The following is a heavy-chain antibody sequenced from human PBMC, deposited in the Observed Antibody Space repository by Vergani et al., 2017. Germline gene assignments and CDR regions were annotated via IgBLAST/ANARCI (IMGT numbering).Heavy chain of an antibody. D-gene: IGHD3-22*01. Sequence: QVQLVQSGAEVKKPGSSVKVSCKASGGTFSCYAISWVRQAPGQGLEWMGRIIPIFGTANYAQKFQGRVTITADESTSTAYMELSSLRSEDTAVYYCARDGARSGYYDSSGYSFDYWGQGTLVTVSS. CDR1: GGTFSCYA. V-gene: IGHV1-69*18. CDR2: IIPIFGTA. CDR3: ARDGARSGYYDSSGYSFDY. J-gene: IGHJ4*02.